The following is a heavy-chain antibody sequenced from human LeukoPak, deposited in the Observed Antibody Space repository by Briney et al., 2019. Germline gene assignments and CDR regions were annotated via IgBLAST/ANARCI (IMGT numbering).Heavy chain of an antibody. CDR1: GGSISSYY. J-gene: IGHJ3*02. Sequence: SETLSLTCTVSGGSISSYYWSWIRQPPGKGLEWIGYIYYSGSTNYNPSLKSRVTISVDTSKNQFSLKLSSVTAADTAVYYCARLPLYDSSGYYYRGAFDIWGQGTTVTVSS. CDR3: ARLPLYDSSGYYYRGAFDI. CDR2: IYYSGST. D-gene: IGHD3-22*01. V-gene: IGHV4-59*08.